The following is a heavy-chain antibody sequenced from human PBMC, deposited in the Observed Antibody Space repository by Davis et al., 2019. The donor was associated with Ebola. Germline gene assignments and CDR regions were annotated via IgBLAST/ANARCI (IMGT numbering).Heavy chain of an antibody. CDR2: INHSGST. Sequence: MPSETLSLTCAVYGGSFSGYYWSWIRQPPGKGLEWIGEINHSGSTYYNPSLKSRVTISVDTSKNQFSLKLSSVTAADTAVYYCAREELLTGPGILYYYGMDVWGKGTTVTVSS. V-gene: IGHV4-34*01. CDR1: GGSFSGYY. CDR3: AREELLTGPGILYYYGMDV. J-gene: IGHJ6*04. D-gene: IGHD3-9*01.